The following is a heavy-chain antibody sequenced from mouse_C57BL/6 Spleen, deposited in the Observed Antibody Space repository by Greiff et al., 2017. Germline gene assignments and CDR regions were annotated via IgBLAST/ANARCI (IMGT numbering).Heavy chain of an antibody. CDR3: ARGGYGNYGGAMDY. CDR2: INPSSGYT. Sequence: QVQLQQSGAELARPGASVKMSCKASGYTFTSYTMHWVKQRPGQGLEWIGYINPSSGYTKYNQKFKDKATLTAAKSSSNAYMQLSSLTSEDSAVYYCARGGYGNYGGAMDYWGQGTSVTVSS. D-gene: IGHD2-1*01. CDR1: GYTFTSYT. J-gene: IGHJ4*01. V-gene: IGHV1-4*01.